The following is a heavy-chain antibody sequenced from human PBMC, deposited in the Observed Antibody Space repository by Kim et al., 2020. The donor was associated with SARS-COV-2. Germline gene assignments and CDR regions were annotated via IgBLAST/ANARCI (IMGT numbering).Heavy chain of an antibody. CDR3: AKDFYLTVVAATHFDY. CDR2: ISYDGSNK. V-gene: IGHV3-30*18. Sequence: GGSLRLSCAASGFTFSSYGMHWVRQAPGKGLEWVAVISYDGSNKYYADSVKGRFTISRDNSKNTLYLQMNSLRAEDTAVYYCAKDFYLTVVAATHFDYWG. CDR1: GFTFSSYG. D-gene: IGHD2-15*01. J-gene: IGHJ4*01.